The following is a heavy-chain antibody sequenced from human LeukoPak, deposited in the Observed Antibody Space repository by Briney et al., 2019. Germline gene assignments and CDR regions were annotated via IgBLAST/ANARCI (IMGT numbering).Heavy chain of an antibody. J-gene: IGHJ6*03. CDR2: INPNSGGT. D-gene: IGHD4-11*01. CDR3: ARSGVYTVTTSYYYYMDV. V-gene: IGHV1-2*02. Sequence: ASVRVSCKASGYTFTGYYMHWLRQAPRQGLEWMGWINPNSGGTNYAQKFQGRVTMTRDTSISTAYMELSRLRSDDTAVYYCARSGVYTVTTSYYYYMDVWGKGTTVTVSS. CDR1: GYTFTGYY.